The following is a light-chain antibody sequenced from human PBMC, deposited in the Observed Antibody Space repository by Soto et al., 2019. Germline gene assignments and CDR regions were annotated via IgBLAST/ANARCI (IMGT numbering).Light chain of an antibody. Sequence: QSALTQPASVSGSPGQSITISCTGTSSHVGDYNYVSWYQQHPGKAPKLMIYEVSHRPSGISDRFSGSKSGNTASLTMSGLQAEDEAEYYCSSYSSESTPKLLFGGGTKLTVL. CDR1: SSHVGDYNY. CDR2: EVS. CDR3: SSYSSESTPKLL. V-gene: IGLV2-14*01. J-gene: IGLJ3*02.